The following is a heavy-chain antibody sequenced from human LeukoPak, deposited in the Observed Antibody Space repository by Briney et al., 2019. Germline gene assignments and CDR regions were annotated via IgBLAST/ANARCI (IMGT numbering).Heavy chain of an antibody. CDR3: SSGRLGRPYYYGMGV. CDR1: GGSISSSNW. CDR2: IYHSGST. V-gene: IGHV4-4*02. Sequence: PSETLSLTCAVSGGSISSSNWWSWVRQPPGKGLEWIGEIYHSGSTNYNPSLKSRVTISVDKSKNQFSLKLSSVTAADTAVYYCSSGRLGRPYYYGMGVWGQGTTVTVSS. J-gene: IGHJ6*02. D-gene: IGHD3-10*01.